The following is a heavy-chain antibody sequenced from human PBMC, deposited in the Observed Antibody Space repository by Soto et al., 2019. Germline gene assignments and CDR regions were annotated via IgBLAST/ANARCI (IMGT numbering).Heavy chain of an antibody. CDR3: AAVRQSYGAYEY. CDR2: ISGNGGSA. Sequence: EVQLVESGGALVQPGESLRLTCAASGFSFSTYIMHWVRQAPGKGLEYVSAISGNGGSAYYADSVKGRFTISRDNSKNTVDLQMGSLRPEDMGIYYCAAVRQSYGAYEYWGQGTLVTVSS. D-gene: IGHD5-12*01. J-gene: IGHJ4*02. CDR1: GFSFSTYI. V-gene: IGHV3-64*07.